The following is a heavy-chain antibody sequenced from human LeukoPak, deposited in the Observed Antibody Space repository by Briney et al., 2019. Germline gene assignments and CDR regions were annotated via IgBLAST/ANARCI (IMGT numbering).Heavy chain of an antibody. CDR3: ARRGNDSSGYPYYFDY. J-gene: IGHJ4*02. Sequence: SETLSLTCTVSGGSISSYYWSWIRQPPGKGLEWIGYIYYSGSTNYNPSLKSRVTISVDTSKNQFSLKLSSVTAADTAVYYCARRGNDSSGYPYYFDYWGQGTLVTVSS. V-gene: IGHV4-59*01. CDR1: GGSISSYY. D-gene: IGHD3-22*01. CDR2: IYYSGST.